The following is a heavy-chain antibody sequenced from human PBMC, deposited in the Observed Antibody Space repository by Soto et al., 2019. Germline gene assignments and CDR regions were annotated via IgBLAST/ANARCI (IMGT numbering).Heavy chain of an antibody. CDR1: GFTFSSYA. CDR3: ARGTIGARQHPDY. D-gene: IGHD1-1*01. J-gene: IGHJ4*02. Sequence: QVQLVESGGGVVQPGKSLRLSCAASGFTFSSYAMHWARQAPGKGLEWVTVISIRGGDEYYAESVRGRFTISRDDSKNKLYLQMDRLRVEDTAVYYCARGTIGARQHPDYWGQGTLVTVSS. V-gene: IGHV3-30*03. CDR2: ISIRGGDE.